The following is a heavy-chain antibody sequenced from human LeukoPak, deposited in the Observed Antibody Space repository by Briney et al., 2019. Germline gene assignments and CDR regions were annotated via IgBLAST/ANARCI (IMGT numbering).Heavy chain of an antibody. CDR1: GGSFSYYY. Sequence: SETLSLTCAVYGGSFSYYYWSWVREPPGPGLEWIGEFNHTISTTYNPSLESRFTISVDTSRNQFSRKLSSVTAADTAVYYCARGRRVLYYYYTDVWGKGTTVTVSS. V-gene: IGHV4-34*01. J-gene: IGHJ6*03. CDR2: FNHTIST. CDR3: ARGRRVLYYYYTDV.